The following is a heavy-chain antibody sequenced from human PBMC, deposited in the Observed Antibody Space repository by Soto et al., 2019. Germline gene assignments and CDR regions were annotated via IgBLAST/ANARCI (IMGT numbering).Heavy chain of an antibody. V-gene: IGHV1-18*03. CDR3: ASRSGQLPYYFDY. Sequence: ASVKVSCKASGFTFTNYGITCVRQAPGQGLEWMGWISASKGNTNYAQKFQGRVTMTTDTSTSTAYMELRSLRSDDMAVYYCASRSGQLPYYFDYWGQGTQVTVS. CDR2: ISASKGNT. J-gene: IGHJ4*02. CDR1: GFTFTNYG. D-gene: IGHD6-6*01.